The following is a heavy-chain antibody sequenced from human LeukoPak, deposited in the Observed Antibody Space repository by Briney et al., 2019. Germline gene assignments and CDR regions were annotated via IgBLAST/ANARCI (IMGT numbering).Heavy chain of an antibody. J-gene: IGHJ3*02. D-gene: IGHD2-8*02. Sequence: ASVKVSCTASGFTFTTSAVQWARQARGPRLGWIGRIVVGSGNTDHAQKFQGRLTITRDISTSTAYMELSSLTSDDTAVYYCAAVPNANAWYWDDAFDIWGQGTMVTVSS. V-gene: IGHV1-58*01. CDR2: IVVGSGNT. CDR1: GFTFTTSA. CDR3: AAVPNANAWYWDDAFDI.